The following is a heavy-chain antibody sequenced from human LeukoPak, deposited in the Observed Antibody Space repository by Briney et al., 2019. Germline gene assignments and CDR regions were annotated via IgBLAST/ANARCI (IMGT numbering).Heavy chain of an antibody. J-gene: IGHJ4*02. V-gene: IGHV3-23*01. CDR3: AKGGYSYGYYFDY. CDR1: GFTFSSYG. Sequence: GGSLRLSCAASGFTFSSYGMSWVRQAPGKGLEWVSAISGSGGSTYYADSVKGRFTISRDNSKNTLYLQMNSLRAEDTAVYYCAKGGYSYGYYFDYWGQGTLVTVSS. D-gene: IGHD5-18*01. CDR2: ISGSGGST.